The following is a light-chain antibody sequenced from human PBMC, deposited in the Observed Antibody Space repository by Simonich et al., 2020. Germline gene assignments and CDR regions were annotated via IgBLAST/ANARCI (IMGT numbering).Light chain of an antibody. V-gene: IGLV8-61*01. Sequence: QTVVTQEPSFSVSPVGTVTLTCGLSSGSVSTSYYPSWYQQTPGPTPHTVIDSTNTRSSGVPVRFSGSILGNTAALTITGAQADDESDYYCVLYMGSGIGVFGGGTKLTVL. CDR1: SGSVSTSYY. CDR2: STN. J-gene: IGLJ3*02. CDR3: VLYMGSGIGV.